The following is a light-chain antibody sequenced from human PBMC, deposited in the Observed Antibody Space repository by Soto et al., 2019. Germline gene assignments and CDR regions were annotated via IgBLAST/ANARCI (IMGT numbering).Light chain of an antibody. J-gene: IGKJ1*01. CDR1: QGISNY. Sequence: DIQMTQSPSAMSTSVGDRVTITCRASQGISNYLAWFQQKAVKVPKPLIFAAYSLQSGVASRFSGSGSGTEFTLPISSLQPEDFPTYYCLQHKSYPWTCGQGTKVEIK. V-gene: IGKV1-17*03. CDR2: AAY. CDR3: LQHKSYPWT.